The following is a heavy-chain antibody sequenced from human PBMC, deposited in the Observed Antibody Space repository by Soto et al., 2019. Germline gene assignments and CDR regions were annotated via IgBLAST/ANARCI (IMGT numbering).Heavy chain of an antibody. J-gene: IGHJ4*02. CDR2: IYYSGST. Sequence: TSETLSLTCTVSGGSISSSSYYWGWIRQPPGKGLEWIGSIYYSGSTYYNPSLKSRVTISVDTSKNQFSLKLSSVTAADTAVYYCARMGRAYTIFGVVTHFDYWGQGTLVTVSS. D-gene: IGHD3-3*01. V-gene: IGHV4-39*01. CDR3: ARMGRAYTIFGVVTHFDY. CDR1: GGSISSSSYY.